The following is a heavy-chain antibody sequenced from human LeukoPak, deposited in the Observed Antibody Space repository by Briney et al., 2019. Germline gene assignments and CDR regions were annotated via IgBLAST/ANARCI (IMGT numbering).Heavy chain of an antibody. D-gene: IGHD1/OR15-1a*01. Sequence: SETLSLTCGVYGGSFSGYYWSWIRQPPGKGLEWIGEINHSRSTNYNPSLKSRVTISVDTSKNQFSLKLSSVTAADTAVYYCARVMEQQPDRSFDYWGQGTLVTVSS. CDR2: INHSRST. CDR1: GGSFSGYY. J-gene: IGHJ4*02. V-gene: IGHV4-34*01. CDR3: ARVMEQQPDRSFDY.